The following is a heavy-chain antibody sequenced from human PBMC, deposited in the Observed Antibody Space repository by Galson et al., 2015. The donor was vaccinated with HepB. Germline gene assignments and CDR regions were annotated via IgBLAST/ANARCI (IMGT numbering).Heavy chain of an antibody. J-gene: IGHJ4*02. CDR3: ARGHNWGLFDY. D-gene: IGHD7-27*01. Sequence: SLRLSCAASGFVFSAYGMHWVRQAPGKGLEWVALIWYDGSHTYYVDSVKGRFTISRDNSKNTLYLQMNSLRAEDTAVYFCARGHNWGLFDYWGQGTLVTVFS. V-gene: IGHV3-33*01. CDR2: IWYDGSHT. CDR1: GFVFSAYG.